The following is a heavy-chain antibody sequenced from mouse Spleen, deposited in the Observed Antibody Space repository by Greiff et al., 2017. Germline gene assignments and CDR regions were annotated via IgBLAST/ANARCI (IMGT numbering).Heavy chain of an antibody. CDR2: IDPSDTYT. Sequence: QVQLQQSGAELVMPGASVKLSCKASGYTFTTYWMHWVKQRPGQGLEWIGEIDPSDTYTNYNQNFKGKAILTVDKSSSTAYMQLSSLTSEDSAVYYCARGDGWFAYWGQGTLVTVSA. V-gene: IGHV1-69*01. D-gene: IGHD3-3*01. J-gene: IGHJ3*01. CDR3: ARGDGWFAY. CDR1: GYTFTTYW.